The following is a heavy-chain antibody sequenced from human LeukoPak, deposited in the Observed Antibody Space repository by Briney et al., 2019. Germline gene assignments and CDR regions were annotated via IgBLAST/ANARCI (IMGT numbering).Heavy chain of an antibody. J-gene: IGHJ3*02. Sequence: GASVKVSCKASGYTFTSYDINWVRQATGQGLEWMGWMNPNSGNTGYAHKFQGRVTMTRNTSISTAYMELSSLRSEDTAVYYCARDGVGYCTNGVCYNDDAFDIWGQGTMVTVSS. V-gene: IGHV1-8*01. CDR1: GYTFTSYD. CDR2: MNPNSGNT. D-gene: IGHD2-8*01. CDR3: ARDGVGYCTNGVCYNDDAFDI.